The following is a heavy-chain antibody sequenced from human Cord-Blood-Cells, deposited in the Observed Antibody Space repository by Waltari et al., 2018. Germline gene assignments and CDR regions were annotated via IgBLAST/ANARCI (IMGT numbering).Heavy chain of an antibody. CDR3: ARVYYYDSSGYYPPDY. Sequence: VQLVQAGAEVKKPGASVKVSFKASSYTFTSYGISRVRQAPGQGLEWMGWISAYNGNTNYAQKLQGRVTMTTDTSTSTAYMELRSLRSDDTAVYYCARVYYYDSSGYYPPDYWGQGTLVTVSS. CDR2: ISAYNGNT. D-gene: IGHD3-22*01. CDR1: SYTFTSYG. J-gene: IGHJ4*02. V-gene: IGHV1-18*01.